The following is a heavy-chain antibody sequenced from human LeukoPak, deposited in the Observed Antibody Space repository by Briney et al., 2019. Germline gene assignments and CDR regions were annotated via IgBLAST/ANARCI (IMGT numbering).Heavy chain of an antibody. CDR3: TFSSYGDHVGVDAFDI. CDR2: INSDGSST. D-gene: IGHD4-17*01. J-gene: IGHJ3*02. V-gene: IGHV3-74*01. Sequence: GGSLRLSCAASGFTFSTYWMHWVRQAPGTGLVWVSRINSDGSSTNYADSMKGRFTISRDNAKNTVYLQMNSLSAEDTAMYYCTFSSYGDHVGVDAFDIWGQGTMVTVSS. CDR1: GFTFSTYW.